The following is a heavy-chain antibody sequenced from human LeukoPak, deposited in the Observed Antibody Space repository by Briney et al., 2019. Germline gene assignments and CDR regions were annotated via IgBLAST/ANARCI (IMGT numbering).Heavy chain of an antibody. CDR1: KFAFKNYG. D-gene: IGHD6-25*01. CDR2: IWYDGSNK. CDR3: TRDAAASFDY. J-gene: IGHJ4*02. Sequence: PGGSLRLSCAASKFAFKNYGMHWVRQAPGKGLEWVGVIWYDGSNKYYADSVRGRFTISRDNSKNMLYLQMDSLRVEDTAVYYCTRDAAASFDYWGQGTLVTVSS. V-gene: IGHV3-33*01.